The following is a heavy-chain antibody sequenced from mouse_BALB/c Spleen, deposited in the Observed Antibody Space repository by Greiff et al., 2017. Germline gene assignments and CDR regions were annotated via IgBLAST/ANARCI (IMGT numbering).Heavy chain of an antibody. J-gene: IGHJ4*01. D-gene: IGHD1-1*01. CDR1: GYTFTSYW. Sequence: QVQLKESGAELAKPGASVKMSCKASGYTFTSYWMHWVKQRPGQGLEWIGYINPSTGYTEYNQKFKDKATLTADKSSSTAYMQLSSLTSEDSAVYYCARGGTTVVRAMDYWGQGTSVTVSS. CDR3: ARGGTTVVRAMDY. V-gene: IGHV1-7*01. CDR2: INPSTGYT.